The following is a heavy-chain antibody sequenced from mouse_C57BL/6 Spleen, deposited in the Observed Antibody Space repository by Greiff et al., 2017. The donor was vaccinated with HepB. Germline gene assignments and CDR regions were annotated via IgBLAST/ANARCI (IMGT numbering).Heavy chain of an antibody. V-gene: IGHV5-16*01. D-gene: IGHD3-2*02. CDR3: ARETGFLDY. J-gene: IGHJ2*01. CDR1: GFTFSDYY. CDR2: INYDGSST. Sequence: DVKLVESEGGLVQPGSSMKLSCTASGFTFSDYYMAWVRQVPEKGLEWVANINYDGSSTYYLDSLKSRFIISRDNAKNILYLQMSSLKSEDTATYYCARETGFLDYWGQGTTLTVSS.